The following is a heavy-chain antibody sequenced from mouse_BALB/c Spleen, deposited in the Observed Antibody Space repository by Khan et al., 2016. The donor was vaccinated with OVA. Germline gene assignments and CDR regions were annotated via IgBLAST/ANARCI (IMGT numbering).Heavy chain of an antibody. D-gene: IGHD2-14*01. V-gene: IGHV3-8*02. CDR2: IIYTGYT. Sequence: EVQLQESGPSLVKPSQTLSLTCSVTGDSITTGYWNWIRKFPGNKLEYMGYIIYTGYTYYNPSLKSRISITRHTSNNQYYLQLNSVTDEDTATHYCARSTYRYAFVYWGQGTLVTVSA. CDR3: ARSTYRYAFVY. CDR1: GDSITTGY. J-gene: IGHJ3*01.